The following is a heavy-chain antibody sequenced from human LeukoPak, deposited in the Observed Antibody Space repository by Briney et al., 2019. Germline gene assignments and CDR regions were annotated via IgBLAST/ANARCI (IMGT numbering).Heavy chain of an antibody. J-gene: IGHJ6*02. D-gene: IGHD6-6*01. CDR2: INTNTGNP. Sequence: ASVKVSCKASGYTFTRYAMNWVRQAPGQGLEWMGWINTNTGNPTYAQGFTGRFVFSLDTSVSTAYLQISSLKAEDTAVYYCARLDEYSSSSRYYGMDVWGQGTTVTVSS. CDR3: ARLDEYSSSSRYYGMDV. V-gene: IGHV7-4-1*02. CDR1: GYTFTRYA.